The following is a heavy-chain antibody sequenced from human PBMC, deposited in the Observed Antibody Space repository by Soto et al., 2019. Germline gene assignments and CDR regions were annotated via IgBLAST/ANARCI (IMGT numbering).Heavy chain of an antibody. CDR3: ARSGTGYSYGHGFDP. D-gene: IGHD5-18*01. CDR1: GYSISSGYY. CDR2: IYHSGST. J-gene: IGHJ5*02. V-gene: IGHV4-38-2*01. Sequence: SETLSLTCAVSGYSISSGYYWGWIRQPPGKGLEWIGSIYHSGSTYYNPSLKSRVTISVDTSKNQFSLKLSSVTAADTAVYYCARSGTGYSYGHGFDPWGQGTLVTVSS.